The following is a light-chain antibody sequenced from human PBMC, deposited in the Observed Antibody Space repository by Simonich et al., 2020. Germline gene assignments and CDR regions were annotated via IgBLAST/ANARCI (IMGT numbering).Light chain of an antibody. CDR1: QSVLYSSNNKNY. V-gene: IGKV4-1*01. CDR3: QQYYSTPYT. CDR2: WAS. Sequence: DIVMTQSPDSLAVSLGERATLNCKSSQSVLYSSNNKNYFAWYQQKPGQPPKLLIYWASTRESGVPDRFSGSGSGTDFTLTISSLQAEDVAVYYCQQYYSTPYTFGQGTKLEIK. J-gene: IGKJ2*01.